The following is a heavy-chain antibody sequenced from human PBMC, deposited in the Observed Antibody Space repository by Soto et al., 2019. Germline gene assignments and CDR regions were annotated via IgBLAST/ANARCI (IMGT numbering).Heavy chain of an antibody. CDR1: GYTFTGYY. CDR2: INPNSGGT. D-gene: IGHD3-22*01. CDR3: ARDLGDSSGYYLFASDY. Sequence: ASVKVSCKASGYTFTGYYMHWVRQAPGRGLEWMGWINPNSGGTNYAQKFQGWVTMTRDTSISTAYMELSRLRSDDTAVYYCARDLGDSSGYYLFASDYWGQGTLVTVSS. J-gene: IGHJ4*02. V-gene: IGHV1-2*04.